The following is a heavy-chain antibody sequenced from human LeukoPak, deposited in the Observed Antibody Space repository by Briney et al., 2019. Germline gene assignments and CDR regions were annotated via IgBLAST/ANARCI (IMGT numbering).Heavy chain of an antibody. CDR2: ISWNSGSV. CDR3: ARENYGMYYYGSGSYYYYYTDV. D-gene: IGHD3-10*01. V-gene: IGHV3-9*01. Sequence: GGSLRLSCAASGFTFDNYAMHWVRQAPGKGLEWVSGISWNSGSVAYADSVKGRFTISRDNAKNSLYLQMNSLRAEDTAVYYCARENYGMYYYGSGSYYYYYTDVWGKGTTVTISS. CDR1: GFTFDNYA. J-gene: IGHJ6*03.